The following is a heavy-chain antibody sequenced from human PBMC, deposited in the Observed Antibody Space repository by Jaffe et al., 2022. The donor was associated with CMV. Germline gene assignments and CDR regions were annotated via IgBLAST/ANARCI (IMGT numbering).Heavy chain of an antibody. CDR2: IYPGDSDT. CDR1: GYSLSTDH. V-gene: IGHV5-51*01. Sequence: ELQLVQSGAEVKEPGESLKISCKKSGYSLSTDHIAWVRQMPGKGLEWMGIIYPGDSDTRYSPSFQGQVTISADKSINTAYLQWSSLKASDTAIYFCARGSLAGMAYDYWGQGTQVTVSS. J-gene: IGHJ4*02. D-gene: IGHD5-18*01. CDR3: ARGSLAGMAYDY.